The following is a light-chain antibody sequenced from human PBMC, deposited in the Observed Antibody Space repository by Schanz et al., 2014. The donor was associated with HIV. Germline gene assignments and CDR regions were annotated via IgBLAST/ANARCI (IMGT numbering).Light chain of an antibody. CDR3: SSYTTTNTWL. Sequence: QSALTQPPSASGSPGQSVTISCPGTNSDVGGYNYVSWYRQHPGKAPKLMIYEGSKRPSGVSNRFSGSKSGNTASLTISALQAEDEADYYCSSYTTTNTWLFGGGTKLTVL. CDR2: EGS. J-gene: IGLJ3*02. V-gene: IGLV2-14*01. CDR1: NSDVGGYNY.